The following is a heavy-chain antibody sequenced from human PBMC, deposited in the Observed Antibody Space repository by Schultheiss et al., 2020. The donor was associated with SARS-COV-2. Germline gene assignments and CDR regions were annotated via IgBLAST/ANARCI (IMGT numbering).Heavy chain of an antibody. Sequence: GGSLRLSCAASGFTVSSNYMSWVRQAPGKGLEWVSLISWDGGSTYYADSVKGRFTISRDNSKNSLYLQMNSLRTEDTALYYCAKDIGGIAESGGWGQGTLVTVSS. J-gene: IGHJ4*02. V-gene: IGHV3-43*01. CDR1: GFTVSSNY. CDR2: ISWDGGST. CDR3: AKDIGGIAESGG. D-gene: IGHD6-19*01.